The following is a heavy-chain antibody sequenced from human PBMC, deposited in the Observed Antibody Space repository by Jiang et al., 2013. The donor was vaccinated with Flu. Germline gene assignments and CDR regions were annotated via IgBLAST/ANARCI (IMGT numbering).Heavy chain of an antibody. D-gene: IGHD1-1*01. J-gene: IGHJ4*02. CDR3: ASGVGELERLTYFDY. V-gene: IGHV1-18*04. Sequence: GAEVKKSGASVKVSCKASGYTFTSYGINWVRQAPGQGLEWMGWISGYNGNTNYAQKLQGRVTMTTDTSTSTAYMELRSLRSDDTAVYYCASGVGELERLTYFDYWGQGTLVSVSS. CDR2: ISGYNGNT. CDR1: GYTFTSYG.